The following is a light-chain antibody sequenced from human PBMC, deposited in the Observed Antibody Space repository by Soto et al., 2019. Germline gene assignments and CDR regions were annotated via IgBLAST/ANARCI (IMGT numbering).Light chain of an antibody. CDR2: DVS. Sequence: QSALTQPRSVSGSPGQSVTISCTGTSSDVGGYNYVSWYQHHPGKAPKLMIYDVSKRPSGVPDRFSGSKSGNTASLTISGLQADDEADYYCCSYAGSYPWVFGGGTKLTVL. CDR3: CSYAGSYPWV. J-gene: IGLJ3*02. CDR1: SSDVGGYNY. V-gene: IGLV2-11*01.